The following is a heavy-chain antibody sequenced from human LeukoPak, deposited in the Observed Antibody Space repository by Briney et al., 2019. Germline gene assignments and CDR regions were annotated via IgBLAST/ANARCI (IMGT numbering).Heavy chain of an antibody. CDR2: VYAGGST. Sequence: GGSLRLSCAASGFTVSSNYLKWVRQAPGKGLEWVSLVYAGGSTYYADSVKGRFTISRDKSKNTLYLQMNSLRAEDSAVYYCARDRYYGAGSYPNYYGMDVWGQGTTVTVSS. CDR1: GFTVSSNY. CDR3: ARDRYYGAGSYPNYYGMDV. J-gene: IGHJ6*02. V-gene: IGHV3-53*05. D-gene: IGHD3-10*01.